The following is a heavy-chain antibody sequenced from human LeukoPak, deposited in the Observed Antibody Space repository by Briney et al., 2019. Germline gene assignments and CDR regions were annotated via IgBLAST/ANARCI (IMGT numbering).Heavy chain of an antibody. CDR2: ISSSSSYI. V-gene: IGHV3-21*01. Sequence: GGSLRLSCAASGFTFSSYGMSWVRQAPGKGLEWVSSISSSSSYIYYADSVKGRFTISRDNAKNSLYLQMNSLRAEDTAVYYCARADWDTAMIDYWGQGTLVTVSS. D-gene: IGHD5-18*01. J-gene: IGHJ4*02. CDR3: ARADWDTAMIDY. CDR1: GFTFSSYG.